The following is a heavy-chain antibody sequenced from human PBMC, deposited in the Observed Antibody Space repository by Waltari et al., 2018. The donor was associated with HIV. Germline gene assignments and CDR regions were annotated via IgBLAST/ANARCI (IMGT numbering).Heavy chain of an antibody. CDR3: AADVKLRYSGENLAYPFFFGFDI. CDR2: FGVGSKYR. CDR1: GFAFSSSA. J-gene: IGHJ6*02. D-gene: IGHD3-16*01. V-gene: IGHV1-58*02. Sequence: QMRLLQSGPQVKKPGTSVTVSCSASGFAFSSSAIHWLRQGRAQRLEWMAFFGVGSKYRNGAQRLRERVSLSVDKSTETVNLEVSSLRSDDTAVYYCAADVKLRYSGENLAYPFFFGFDIWGQGTTV.